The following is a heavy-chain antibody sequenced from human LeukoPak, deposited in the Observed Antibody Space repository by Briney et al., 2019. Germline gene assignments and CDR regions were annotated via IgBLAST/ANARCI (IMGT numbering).Heavy chain of an antibody. CDR1: GDSVSSNSGS. J-gene: IGHJ4*02. V-gene: IGHV6-1*01. Sequence: SQTLSLTCAISGDSVSSNSGSWNWLRQSPSRGLEWLGRTFYRSKWSREYATSVRGRITINPDTSKNQFSLQLNSMTPDDSAIYYFATGSGRTRATYYFDFWAQGTLVTVSS. CDR3: ATGSGRTRATYYFDF. D-gene: IGHD6-25*01. CDR2: TFYRSKWSR.